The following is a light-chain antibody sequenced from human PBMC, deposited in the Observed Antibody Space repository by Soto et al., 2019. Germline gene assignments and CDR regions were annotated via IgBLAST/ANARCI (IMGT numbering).Light chain of an antibody. CDR3: AAWDDSLSGVV. V-gene: IGLV1-47*01. Sequence: QSVLTQPPSASGTPGQRVTISCSGSSSNIGSNYVYWYQQLPGTAPKLLIYRNNQRPSGVPDRFSGSKSGTSVSLAISGLRSEDEADYYCAAWDDSLSGVVFGGGTQLNVL. CDR1: SSNIGSNY. J-gene: IGLJ2*01. CDR2: RNN.